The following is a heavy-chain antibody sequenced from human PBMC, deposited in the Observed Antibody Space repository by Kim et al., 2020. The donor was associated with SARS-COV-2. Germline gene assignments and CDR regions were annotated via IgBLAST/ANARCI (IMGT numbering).Heavy chain of an antibody. CDR3: ARGIGYY. Sequence: NSGNTGYAQKFQGRVTMTRNTSISTAYMELSSLRSEDTAVYYCARGIGYYWGQGTLVTVSS. V-gene: IGHV1-8*01. D-gene: IGHD1-26*01. J-gene: IGHJ4*02. CDR2: NSGNT.